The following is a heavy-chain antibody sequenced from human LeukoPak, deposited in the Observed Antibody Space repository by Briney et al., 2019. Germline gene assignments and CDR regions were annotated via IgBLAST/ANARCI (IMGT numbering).Heavy chain of an antibody. CDR1: GFTFSTYS. CDR3: ARFPRGYSYGYFDY. Sequence: GGSLRLSCAASGFTFSTYSMNWVRQAPGKGLEWVSYISSTSSTIYYADSVKGRFTISRDNAKNSLYLQMNSLRAEDTAVYYCARFPRGYSYGYFDYWGQGTLVTVSS. CDR2: ISSTSSTI. D-gene: IGHD5-18*01. J-gene: IGHJ4*01. V-gene: IGHV3-48*01.